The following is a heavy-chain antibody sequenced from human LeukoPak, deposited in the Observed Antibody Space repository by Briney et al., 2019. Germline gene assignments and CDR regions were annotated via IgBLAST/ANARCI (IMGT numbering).Heavy chain of an antibody. V-gene: IGHV1-2*02. Sequence: ASVKVSCKASGYTFTGYYMHWLRQAPGQGLEWMGWINPDSGGTNYAQKFQGRVTMTRDTSISTAYMELSRLRSHDTAVYFCARERAVAGRNLGYWGQGTLVTVSS. J-gene: IGHJ4*02. CDR1: GYTFTGYY. D-gene: IGHD6-19*01. CDR3: ARERAVAGRNLGY. CDR2: INPDSGGT.